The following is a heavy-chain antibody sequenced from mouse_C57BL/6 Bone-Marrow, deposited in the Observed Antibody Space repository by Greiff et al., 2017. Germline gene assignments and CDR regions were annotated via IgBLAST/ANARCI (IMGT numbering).Heavy chain of an antibody. J-gene: IGHJ3*01. CDR2: IHPNSGST. CDR3: AREGYYGSSRTFAY. CDR1: GYTFTSYW. V-gene: IGHV1-64*01. D-gene: IGHD1-1*01. Sequence: QVHVKQSGAELVKPGASVKLSCKASGYTFTSYWMHWVKQRPGQGLEWIGMIHPNSGSTNYNEKFKSKATLTVDKSSSTAYMQLSSLTSEDSAVYYCAREGYYGSSRTFAYWGQGTLVTVSA.